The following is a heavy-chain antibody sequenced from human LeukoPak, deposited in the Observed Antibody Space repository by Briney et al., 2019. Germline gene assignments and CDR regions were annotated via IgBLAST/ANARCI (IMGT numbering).Heavy chain of an antibody. V-gene: IGHV1-2*02. D-gene: IGHD1-26*01. CDR2: INPNSGGT. Sequence: ASVKVSCKASGYTFTGYYMHWVRQAPGQGLEWMGWINPNSGGTNYAQKFQGRVTMTRDTSISTAYMELSRLRSDDTAVYYCAISIVGATMDAFDIWGRGTMVTVSS. CDR1: GYTFTGYY. J-gene: IGHJ3*02. CDR3: AISIVGATMDAFDI.